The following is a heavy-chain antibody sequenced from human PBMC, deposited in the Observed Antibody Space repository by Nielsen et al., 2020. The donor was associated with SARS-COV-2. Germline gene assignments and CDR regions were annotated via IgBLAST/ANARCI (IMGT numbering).Heavy chain of an antibody. CDR3: ARGDYNLNYRFYGLDV. D-gene: IGHD4-11*01. V-gene: IGHV3-48*03. CDR1: GFTFRSYS. CDR2: ISDRGSTI. Sequence: GESLKISCAASGFTFRSYSMNWVRQAPGKGLEWVSFISDRGSTIYYVDSVKGRFTISRDNAKNSLYLQMNSLRAEDTAGYYCARGDYNLNYRFYGLDVWGQGTTVTVSS. J-gene: IGHJ6*02.